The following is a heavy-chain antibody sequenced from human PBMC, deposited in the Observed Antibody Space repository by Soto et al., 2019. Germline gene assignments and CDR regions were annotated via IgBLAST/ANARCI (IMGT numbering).Heavy chain of an antibody. D-gene: IGHD5-18*01. CDR1: GASITSSDW. J-gene: IGHJ4*02. Sequence: SETLSLTCAVPGASITSSDWWSSVREPPGKGLKGIGEIYRSGSANYNPSLKSRVTISVDESKNHLSLKLISVTAADTAVYYGARGRIQLWYPFDDWGQGTLVTVS. CDR2: IYRSGSA. CDR3: ARGRIQLWYPFDD. V-gene: IGHV4-4*02.